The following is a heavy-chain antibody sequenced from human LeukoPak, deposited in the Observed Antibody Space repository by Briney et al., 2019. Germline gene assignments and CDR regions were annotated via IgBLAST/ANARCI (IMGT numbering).Heavy chain of an antibody. D-gene: IGHD2-15*01. CDR1: GYTFTGYF. CDR3: AREEGIVVVVARSSAFDI. Sequence: ASVKVSCKASGYTFTGYFMHWVRQAPGQGLEWMGWINPNSGGTNYAQKFQGRVTLTRDTSISTAYVELSRLRSDDTAVYYCAREEGIVVVVARSSAFDIWGQGTVVTVSS. J-gene: IGHJ3*02. CDR2: INPNSGGT. V-gene: IGHV1-2*02.